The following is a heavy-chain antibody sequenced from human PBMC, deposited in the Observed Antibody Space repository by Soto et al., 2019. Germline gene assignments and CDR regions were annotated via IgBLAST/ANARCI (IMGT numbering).Heavy chain of an antibody. V-gene: IGHV3-15*01. J-gene: IGHJ5*02. CDR2: IRSKTSGEIR. Sequence: EVQVVETGGGLVKPGESLRLSCAASGFTFIYAWMTWVRQAPGKGLEWVGRIRSKTSGEIRDYAAPVKGRFTISRDDSTNTVYLQMNSLKAEDTAVYYCVIDISESGVGELDPWCQGTQVTVSS. CDR1: GFTFIYAW. D-gene: IGHD3-3*01. CDR3: VIDISESGVGELDP.